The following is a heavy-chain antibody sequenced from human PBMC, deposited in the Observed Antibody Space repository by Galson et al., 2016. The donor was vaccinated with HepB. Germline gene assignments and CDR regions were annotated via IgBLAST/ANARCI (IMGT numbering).Heavy chain of an antibody. J-gene: IGHJ4*02. CDR1: GGPVRTTSHY. V-gene: IGHV4-61*01. D-gene: IGHD4-11*01. CDR2: IYFTGST. Sequence: SETLSLTCTVSGGPVRTTSHYWSSVRQPPGKGLEWIGYIYFTGSTNYNPSLRSRVTMSVDTSNNQFSLKLRSVTAADAAMYYWARLKTTLATTLFDYWGQGSLVTVSS. CDR3: ARLKTTLATTLFDY.